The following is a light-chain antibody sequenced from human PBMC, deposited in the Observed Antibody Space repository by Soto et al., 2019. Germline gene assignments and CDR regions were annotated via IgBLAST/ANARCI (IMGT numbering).Light chain of an antibody. CDR1: QSVSSTY. J-gene: IGKJ2*01. CDR3: QQYDSSLYT. Sequence: EIVLTQSPGTLSLSPGEIATLSCRASQSVSSTYLAWYQQKPGQAPRLLIYGASSRATDIPDRFSGSGSGTDFTLTISRLEPEDFAVYFCQQYDSSLYTFGQGTKLEIK. CDR2: GAS. V-gene: IGKV3-20*01.